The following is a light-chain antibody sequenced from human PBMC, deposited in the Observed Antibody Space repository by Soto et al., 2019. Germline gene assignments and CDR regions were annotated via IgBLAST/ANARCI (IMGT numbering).Light chain of an antibody. CDR1: QSLLHSNGYNY. CDR2: LGS. J-gene: IGKJ2*02. Sequence: DIVMTQSPLSLPVTPGEPASISCRSSQSLLHSNGYNYLDWYLQKPGQSPQLLIYLGSNRASGVPERLRGSGSGTDFTLKISRVEAEDVGVYYCMRSLQTPWTFGQGTKLEIK. CDR3: MRSLQTPWT. V-gene: IGKV2-28*01.